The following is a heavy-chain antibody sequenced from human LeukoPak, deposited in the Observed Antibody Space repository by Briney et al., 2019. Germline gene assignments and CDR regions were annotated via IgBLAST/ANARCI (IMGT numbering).Heavy chain of an antibody. Sequence: PSETLSLTCTVSGGSISSYYWSWIRQPPGKGLEWIGYIYTSGSTNYNPSLKSRVTISVDTSKNQFSLKLSSVIAADTAVYYCARQHAGALDAFDIWGQGTMVTVSS. J-gene: IGHJ3*02. CDR1: GGSISSYY. V-gene: IGHV4-4*09. CDR2: IYTSGST. CDR3: ARQHAGALDAFDI.